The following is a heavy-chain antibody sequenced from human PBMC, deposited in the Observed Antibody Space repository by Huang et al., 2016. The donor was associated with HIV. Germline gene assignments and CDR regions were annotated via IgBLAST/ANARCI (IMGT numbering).Heavy chain of an antibody. CDR2: INPSGGGT. J-gene: IGHJ3*01. CDR1: GYTVTSNH. D-gene: IGHD6-19*01. CDR3: ARVGSGWSLLGDALDF. Sequence: QVQLVQSGAEVQKPGASVRISCKASGYTVTSNHINWVRQGSGQGREWMGKINPSGGGTDYAQKFQDRITMTRDRSTSTVYLELRSLTADDTAIYYCARVGSGWSLLGDALDFWGRGTMVTVSS. V-gene: IGHV1-46*01.